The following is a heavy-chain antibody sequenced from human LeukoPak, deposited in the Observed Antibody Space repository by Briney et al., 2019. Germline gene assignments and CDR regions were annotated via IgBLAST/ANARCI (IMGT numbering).Heavy chain of an antibody. Sequence: GSLRLSCAASGFTFSSYAMSWIRQPPGKGLEWIGYIYYSGSTNYNPSLKSRVTISVDTSKNQFSLKLSSVTAADTAVYYCAREVVDYVWGSYPQRGAFDIWGQGTMVTVSS. J-gene: IGHJ3*02. D-gene: IGHD3-16*02. V-gene: IGHV4-59*01. CDR3: AREVVDYVWGSYPQRGAFDI. CDR2: IYYSGST. CDR1: GFTFSSYA.